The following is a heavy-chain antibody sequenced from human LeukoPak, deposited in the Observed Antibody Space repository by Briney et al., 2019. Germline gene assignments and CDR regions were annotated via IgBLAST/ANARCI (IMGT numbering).Heavy chain of an antibody. CDR3: ASDRGPGGLAGTYY. J-gene: IGHJ4*02. CDR2: IWHDGSNQ. Sequence: GGSLRLSCVAFGFTFSSYAMHWVRQAPGKGLEWVAVIWHDGSNQTYTDSVKGRFTISRDNSKNTLDLHMNSLRAEDTAMYYCASDRGPGGLAGTYYWGQGTLVTVSS. CDR1: GFTFSSYA. D-gene: IGHD6-19*01. V-gene: IGHV3-33*01.